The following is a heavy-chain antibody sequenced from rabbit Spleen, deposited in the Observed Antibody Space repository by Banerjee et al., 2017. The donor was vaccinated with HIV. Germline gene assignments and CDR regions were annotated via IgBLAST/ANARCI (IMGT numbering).Heavy chain of an antibody. CDR2: IDIGSSGFT. CDR3: ARGLNYGAAVFGHTRLDL. D-gene: IGHD5-1*01. J-gene: IGHJ3*01. CDR1: GFSFSSSDY. Sequence: QSLEESGGDLVKPGASLTLTCTASGFSFSSSDYMCWVRQAPGKGLEWIACIDIGSSGFTYFASWVNGRFTISKTSSTTVTLQMTSLTAADTATYFCARGLNYGAAVFGHTRLDLWGQGTLVTVS. V-gene: IGHV1S40*01.